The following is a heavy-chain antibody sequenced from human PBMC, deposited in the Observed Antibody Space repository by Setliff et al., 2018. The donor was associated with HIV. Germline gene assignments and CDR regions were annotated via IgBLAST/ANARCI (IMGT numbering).Heavy chain of an antibody. J-gene: IGHJ4*02. CDR3: ARTTVRDFGLVITNFDQ. CDR1: GGSINGHS. D-gene: IGHD3-3*01. V-gene: IGHV4-59*11. Sequence: SETLSLTCTVSGGSINGHSWSWIRQPPGKVLEWIGYIDHSETTNYNPSLKSRFTISIDTSKTQFSLNLSSVTAADTAVYYCARTTVRDFGLVITNFDQWGLGTLVTVSS. CDR2: IDHSETT.